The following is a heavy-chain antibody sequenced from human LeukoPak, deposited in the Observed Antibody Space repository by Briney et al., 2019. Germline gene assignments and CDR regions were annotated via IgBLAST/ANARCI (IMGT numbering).Heavy chain of an antibody. J-gene: IGHJ4*02. CDR1: GGTFSSYA. CDR3: ARERTNSIVGATGDFDY. V-gene: IGHV1-69*05. CDR2: IIPIFGTA. D-gene: IGHD1-26*01. Sequence: SVKVSCKASGGTFSSYAISWVRQAPGQGLEWMGGIIPIFGTANYAQKFQGRVTITTDESTSTAYMELSSLRSEDTAVYYCARERTNSIVGATGDFDYWGQGTLVTVYS.